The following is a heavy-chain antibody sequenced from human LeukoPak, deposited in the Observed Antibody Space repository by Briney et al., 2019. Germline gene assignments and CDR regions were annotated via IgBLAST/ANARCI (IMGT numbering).Heavy chain of an antibody. CDR2: LSGSGGST. Sequence: GGSLRLSRAPSGFTLGSYAMSWVRQAAGKGLQWVSRLSGSGGSTFYTDSVKGRFTISIDKSKNTLYLQMNSLRAEDTAVYYCAKEPDCVANSGWCDPWGQGTLVTVSS. J-gene: IGHJ5*02. D-gene: IGHD4-23*01. CDR1: GFTLGSYA. V-gene: IGHV3-23*01. CDR3: AKEPDCVANSGWCDP.